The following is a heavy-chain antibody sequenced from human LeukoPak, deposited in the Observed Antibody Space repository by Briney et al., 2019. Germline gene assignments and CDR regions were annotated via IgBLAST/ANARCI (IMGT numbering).Heavy chain of an antibody. D-gene: IGHD3-16*01. J-gene: IGHJ4*02. CDR2: ISAYNGNT. CDR3: ARTDYVWGSSDY. V-gene: IGHV1-18*01. CDR1: GYTFTTYN. Sequence: ASVKVSCKASGYTFTTYNINWVRQAPGQGLEWMGWISAYNGNTNYAQKLQGRVTMTTDTSTSTAYMELRSLRSDDTAVYYCARTDYVWGSSDYWGQGTLVTVSS.